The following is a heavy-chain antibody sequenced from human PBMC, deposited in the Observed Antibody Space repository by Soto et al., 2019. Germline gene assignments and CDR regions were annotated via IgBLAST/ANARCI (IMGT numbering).Heavy chain of an antibody. CDR3: AHAYGGRSLY. CDR1: GFSLSTSRVG. V-gene: IGHV2-5*02. Sequence: QITLKESGPTLVKPTQTLTLTCTFSGFSLSTSRVGVGWIRQPPGKAREWLAVIYWDDAKTYRPSLKSRLTITKDTSKTQVALTMTNMDPVDTATYYCAHAYGGRSLYWGQGTLVTVSS. J-gene: IGHJ4*02. CDR2: IYWDDAK. D-gene: IGHD1-26*01.